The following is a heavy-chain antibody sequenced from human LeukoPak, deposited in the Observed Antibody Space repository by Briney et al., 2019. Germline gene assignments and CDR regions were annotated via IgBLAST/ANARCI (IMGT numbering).Heavy chain of an antibody. CDR3: ARVEYCTNSVCITFDL. D-gene: IGHD2-8*01. Sequence: GASVKVSCKASGYTFTGPYIHWMRQAPGQGLEWMGWINPNSGGTKYAQRFQGGVTVTRDTSTSTAYLELSALTAADTAAYCCARVEYCTNSVCITFDLWGQGTLVTVSS. CDR2: INPNSGGT. CDR1: GYTFTGPY. V-gene: IGHV1-2*02. J-gene: IGHJ4*02.